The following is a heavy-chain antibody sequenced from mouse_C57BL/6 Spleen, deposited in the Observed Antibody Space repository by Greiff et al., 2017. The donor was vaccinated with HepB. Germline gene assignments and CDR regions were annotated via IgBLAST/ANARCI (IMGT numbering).Heavy chain of an antibody. J-gene: IGHJ2*01. V-gene: IGHV5-4*01. D-gene: IGHD1-1*01. CDR1: GFTFSSYA. Sequence: DVMLVESGGGLVKPGGSLKLSCAASGFTFSSYAMSWVRQTPEKRLEWVATISDGGSYTYYPDNVKGRFTISRDNAKNNLYLQMSHLKSEDTAMYYCARDLRFDYWGQGTTLTVSS. CDR2: ISDGGSYT. CDR3: ARDLRFDY.